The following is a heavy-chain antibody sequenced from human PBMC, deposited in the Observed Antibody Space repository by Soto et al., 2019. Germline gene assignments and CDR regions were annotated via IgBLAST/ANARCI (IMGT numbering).Heavy chain of an antibody. D-gene: IGHD6-19*01. CDR1: GYSFTSYW. CDR2: IDPSDSYT. Sequence: EVQLVQSGAEVKKPGESLRISCKGSGYSFTSYWISWVRQMPGKGLEWMGRIDPSDSYTNYSPSFQGHVTISADKSISTAYLQWSSLKASDTAMYYCARLKGEGIAVAGTDVGYYYGMDVWGQGTTVTVSS. J-gene: IGHJ6*02. V-gene: IGHV5-10-1*03. CDR3: ARLKGEGIAVAGTDVGYYYGMDV.